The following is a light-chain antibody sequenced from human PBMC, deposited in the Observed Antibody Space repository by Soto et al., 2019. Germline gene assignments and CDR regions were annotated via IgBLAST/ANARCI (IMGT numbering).Light chain of an antibody. V-gene: IGLV1-51*01. CDR3: GPWDSSLSVVL. J-gene: IGLJ2*01. Sequence: QSVLTQPPSVSAAAGQKVTISCSGSYSNIGSNFVSWYQHFPGSAPRLLIYDNSQRPSGIPDRFSGSKSGSSATLGITGLQTGVEADYYCGPWDSSLSVVLFGGGTKLTVL. CDR1: YSNIGSNF. CDR2: DNS.